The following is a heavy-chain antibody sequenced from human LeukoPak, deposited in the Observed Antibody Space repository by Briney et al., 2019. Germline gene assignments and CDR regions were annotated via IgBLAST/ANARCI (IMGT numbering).Heavy chain of an antibody. CDR3: ARGRSSGWYKDYYYYYGMDV. Sequence: SETLSLTCTVSGGSISSGGYYWSWIRQHPGKGLEWIGYIYYSGSTYYNLSLKSRVTISVDTSKNQFSLKLSSVTAADTAVYYCARGRSSGWYKDYYYYYGMDVWGQGTTVTVSS. J-gene: IGHJ6*02. CDR1: GGSISSGGYY. D-gene: IGHD6-19*01. V-gene: IGHV4-31*03. CDR2: IYYSGST.